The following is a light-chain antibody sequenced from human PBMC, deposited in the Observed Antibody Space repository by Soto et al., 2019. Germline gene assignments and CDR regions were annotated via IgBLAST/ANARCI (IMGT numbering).Light chain of an antibody. CDR3: QTWATGIQV. Sequence: QPVLTQSPSASASLGASVKLTCTLSSGHSTYAIAWHQQQPEKGPRYLMKLNSDGTHYKEDGIPDRFSGSSSGAERYLTISSLQSEDEADYYCQTWATGIQVFGGGTKLTVL. V-gene: IGLV4-69*01. CDR2: LNSDGTH. CDR1: SGHSTYA. J-gene: IGLJ3*02.